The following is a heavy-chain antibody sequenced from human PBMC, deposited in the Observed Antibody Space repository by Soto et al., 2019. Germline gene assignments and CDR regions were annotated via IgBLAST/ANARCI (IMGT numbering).Heavy chain of an antibody. CDR2: IYYSGST. J-gene: IGHJ4*02. CDR3: VRGMDY. D-gene: IGHD3-10*01. Sequence: QVQLQESGPGLVKPSQTLSLTCSVSGGSISSGGYSWSWIRQHPGKGLEWIGNIYYSGSTYYNPXPXSXXTRSGDKSKNQVSLKQRSVTAADTAVLYSVRGMDYWGQGTLVTVSS. CDR1: GGSISSGGYS. V-gene: IGHV4-31*01.